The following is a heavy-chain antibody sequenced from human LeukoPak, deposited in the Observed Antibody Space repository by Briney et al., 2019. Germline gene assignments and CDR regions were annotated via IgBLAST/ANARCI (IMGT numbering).Heavy chain of an antibody. CDR1: GFTFSSYA. D-gene: IGHD4-11*01. Sequence: PGGSLRLSCAASGFTFSSYAMSWVRQAPGKGLEWVSAVSGSGGSTYYADSVKGRFTISRDNSKNTLYLQMNSLRAEDTAVYYCAKDPYDYSRAFDYWGQGTLVTVSS. V-gene: IGHV3-23*01. CDR3: AKDPYDYSRAFDY. CDR2: VSGSGGST. J-gene: IGHJ4*02.